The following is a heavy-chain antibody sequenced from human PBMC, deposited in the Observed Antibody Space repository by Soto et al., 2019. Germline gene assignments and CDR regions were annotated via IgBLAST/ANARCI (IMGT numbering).Heavy chain of an antibody. D-gene: IGHD2-15*01. V-gene: IGHV1-18*01. CDR2: ISTYNSDT. Sequence: ASVKVSCKASGYTLTSYGISWVRQAPGRGLEWMGWISTYNSDTKYAHKFQDRVTMTTDTSTSTAYMELRSLRSDDTAVYYCAREYCSGGSCYGGDYWGQGTLVTVSS. CDR1: GYTLTSYG. CDR3: AREYCSGGSCYGGDY. J-gene: IGHJ4*02.